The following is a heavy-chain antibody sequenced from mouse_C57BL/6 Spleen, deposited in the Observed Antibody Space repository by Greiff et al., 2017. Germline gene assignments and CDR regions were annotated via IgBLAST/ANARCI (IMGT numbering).Heavy chain of an antibody. CDR3: ARSGDDYDDGDYYAMDY. J-gene: IGHJ4*01. CDR2: INPNNGGT. Sequence: EVKLVESGPELVKPGASVKIPCKASGYTFTDYNMDWVKQSHGKSLEWIGDINPNNGGTIYNQKFKGKATLTVDKSSSTAYMELRSLTSEDTAVYYCARSGDDYDDGDYYAMDYWGQGTSVTVSS. V-gene: IGHV1-18*01. D-gene: IGHD2-4*01. CDR1: GYTFTDYN.